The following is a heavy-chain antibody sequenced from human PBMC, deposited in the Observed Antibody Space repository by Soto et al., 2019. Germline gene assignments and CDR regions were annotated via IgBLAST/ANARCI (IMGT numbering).Heavy chain of an antibody. CDR1: GYTFTSYA. CDR2: INAGNGNT. J-gene: IGHJ6*02. D-gene: IGHD1-1*01. Sequence: ASVKFSSKASGYTFTSYAMHSVRQAPGQRLEWMGWINAGNGNTKYSQKFQGRVTITRDTSASTAYMELSSLRSEDTAVYYCARDGYWKLPASYYYYYGMDVWGQGTTVTVSS. CDR3: ARDGYWKLPASYYYYYGMDV. V-gene: IGHV1-3*01.